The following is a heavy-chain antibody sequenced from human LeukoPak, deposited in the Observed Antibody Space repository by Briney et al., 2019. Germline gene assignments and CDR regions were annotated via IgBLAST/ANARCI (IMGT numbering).Heavy chain of an antibody. CDR2: IYHSGST. J-gene: IGHJ3*02. CDR3: ARDRGSSGSPDAFDI. D-gene: IGHD3-22*01. V-gene: IGHV4-30-2*01. Sequence: SQTLSLTCAVSGGSISSGGYSWSWIRQPPGTGLEWIGYIYHSGSTYYNPSLKSRVTISVDRSKNQFSLKLSSVTAADTAVYYCARDRGSSGSPDAFDIWGQGTMVTVSS. CDR1: GGSISSGGYS.